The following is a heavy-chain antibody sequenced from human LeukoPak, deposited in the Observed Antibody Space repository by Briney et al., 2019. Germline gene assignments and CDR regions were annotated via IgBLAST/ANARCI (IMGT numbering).Heavy chain of an antibody. CDR2: IDPSDSYT. Sequence: GESLKISFKGSGXSFTSYCISWVRQMPGKGLEWMGRIDPSDSYTNYSPSFQGHVTISADKSISTAYLQWSSLKASDTAMYYCARGDSSSPALFNYWGQGTLVTVSS. D-gene: IGHD6-13*01. V-gene: IGHV5-10-1*01. J-gene: IGHJ4*02. CDR3: ARGDSSSPALFNY. CDR1: GXSFTSYC.